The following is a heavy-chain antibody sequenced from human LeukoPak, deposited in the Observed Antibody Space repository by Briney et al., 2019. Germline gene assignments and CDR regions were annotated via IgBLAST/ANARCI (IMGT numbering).Heavy chain of an antibody. D-gene: IGHD3-3*01. J-gene: IGHJ6*02. CDR1: GDSICSGGYY. V-gene: IGHV4-31*03. CDR2: IYYSGST. CDR3: ARAILDYDFWSGYPYYYGMDV. Sequence: PSETLSLTCTVSGDSICSGGYYWSWIRQHPGKGLEWIGYIYYSGSTYYNPSLKSRVTISVDTSKNQFSLKLSSVTAADTAVYYCARAILDYDFWSGYPYYYGMDVWGQGTTVTVSS.